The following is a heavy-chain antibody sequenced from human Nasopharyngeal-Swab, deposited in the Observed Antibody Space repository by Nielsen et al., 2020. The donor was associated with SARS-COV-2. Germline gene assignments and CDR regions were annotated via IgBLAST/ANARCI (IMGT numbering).Heavy chain of an antibody. CDR3: ATTQYYYDRSGYYSFDY. J-gene: IGHJ4*02. V-gene: IGHV1-24*01. D-gene: IGHD3-22*01. Sequence: WVRQAPGQGLEWMGGFDPEDGETIYAQKFQGRVTMTEDTSTDTAYMELSSLRSEDTAVYYCATTQYYYDRSGYYSFDYWGQGTLVTVSS. CDR2: FDPEDGET.